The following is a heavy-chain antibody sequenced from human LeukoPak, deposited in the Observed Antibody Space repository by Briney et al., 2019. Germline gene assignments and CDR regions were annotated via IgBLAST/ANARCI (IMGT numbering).Heavy chain of an antibody. V-gene: IGHV3-30-3*01. J-gene: IGHJ6*02. CDR3: AREWSGYSYYYYYYGMDV. CDR1: GFTFSSYA. CDR2: ISYDGSNK. Sequence: SGGSLRLSCAASGFTFSSYAMHWVRQASGKGLEWVAVISYDGSNKYYADSVKGRFTISRDNSKNTLYLQMNSLRAEDTAVYYCAREWSGYSYYYYYYGMDVWGQGTTVTVSS. D-gene: IGHD3/OR15-3a*01.